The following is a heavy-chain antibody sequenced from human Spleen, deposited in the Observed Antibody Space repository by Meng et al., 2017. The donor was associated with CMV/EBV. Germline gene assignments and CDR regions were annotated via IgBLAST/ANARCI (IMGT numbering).Heavy chain of an antibody. CDR2: IYSAGST. CDR3: AREEGDF. V-gene: IGHV3-53*01. J-gene: IGHJ4*02. Sequence: GSLRLSCAASGFTVGSTYMSWVRQAPGKGLEWVSIIYSAGSTFYADSVKGRFTISRDNSKNTLYLQMNSLRAEDTAVYYCAREEGDFRGQGTLVTVSS. CDR1: GFTVGSTY.